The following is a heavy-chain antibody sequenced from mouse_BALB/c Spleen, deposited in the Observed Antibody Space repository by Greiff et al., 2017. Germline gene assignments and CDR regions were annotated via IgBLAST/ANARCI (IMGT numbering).Heavy chain of an antibody. CDR3: ARGPNWAWFAY. CDR1: GYSFTSYY. CDR2: IDPFNGGT. D-gene: IGHD4-1*01. J-gene: IGHJ3*01. V-gene: IGHV1S135*01. Sequence: VQLQQSGPELMKPGASVKISCKASGYSFTSYYMHWVKQSHGKSLEWIGYIDPFNGGTSYNQKFKGKATLTVDKSSSTAYMHLSSLTSEDSAVYYCARGPNWAWFAYWGQGTLVTVSA.